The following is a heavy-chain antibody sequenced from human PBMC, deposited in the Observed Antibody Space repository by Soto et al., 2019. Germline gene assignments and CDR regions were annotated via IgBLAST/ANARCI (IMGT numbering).Heavy chain of an antibody. CDR2: IYYSGST. V-gene: IGHV4-31*03. CDR1: GGSISRGGYY. J-gene: IGHJ6*02. CDR3: ARGVLVGPSMDV. D-gene: IGHD2-2*01. Sequence: SETLSLTCTVSGGSISRGGYYWSWIRQHPGKGLEWIGYIYYSGSTYYNPSLKSRVTISVDTSKNQFSLKLSSVTAADTAVYYCARGVLVGPSMDVWGQGTTVTVSS.